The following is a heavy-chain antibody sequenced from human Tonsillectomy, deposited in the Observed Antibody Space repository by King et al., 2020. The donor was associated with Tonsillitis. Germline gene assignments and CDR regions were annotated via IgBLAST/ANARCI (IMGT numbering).Heavy chain of an antibody. CDR1: GGSISRGDYY. Sequence: HVQLQESGPGLVKPSQTLSLTCNVSGGSISRGDYYWNWIRQSPGKGLEWIGYIYHRGSTDYNPSLRSRVTISLDTSKNQFSLKLSSVTAADTAVYYCARGSWFDPWGQGTLVTVSS. V-gene: IGHV4-30-4*01. CDR3: ARGSWFDP. J-gene: IGHJ5*02. CDR2: IYHRGST.